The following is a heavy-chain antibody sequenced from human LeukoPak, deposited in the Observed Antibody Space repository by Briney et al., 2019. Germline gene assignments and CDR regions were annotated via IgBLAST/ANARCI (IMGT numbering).Heavy chain of an antibody. V-gene: IGHV3-23*01. D-gene: IGHD2-21*01. J-gene: IGHJ4*02. CDR2: IAGSSGANT. CDR1: GFTFSSYA. CDR3: TKGHIDAEWLYFDY. Sequence: PGGSLRLSCAASGFTFSSYALSWVRQAPGKGLEWVSSIAGSSGANTYSSDSVQGRFTISRANSQNSLYLRMSSRRAEDTAVHYCTKGHIDAEWLYFDYWGRGTLVTVSS.